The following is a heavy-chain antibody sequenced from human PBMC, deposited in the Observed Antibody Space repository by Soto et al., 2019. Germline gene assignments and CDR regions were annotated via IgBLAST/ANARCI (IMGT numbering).Heavy chain of an antibody. CDR2: INHSGST. D-gene: IGHD6-13*01. CDR1: GGSFSGYY. V-gene: IGHV4-34*01. CDR3: ARGRVSSSWYPPSRRNYFDY. Sequence: SETLSLTCGVYGGSFSGYYWSWIRQPPGKGLEWIGEINHSGSTNYNPSLKSRVTISVDTSKNQFSLKLSSVTAADTAVYYCARGRVSSSWYPPSRRNYFDYWGQGTLVTVSS. J-gene: IGHJ4*02.